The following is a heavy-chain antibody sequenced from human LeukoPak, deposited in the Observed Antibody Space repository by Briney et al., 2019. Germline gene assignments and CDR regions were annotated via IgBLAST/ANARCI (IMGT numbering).Heavy chain of an antibody. CDR1: GVSISSYY. V-gene: IGHV4-59*08. Sequence: SETLSLTCTVSGVSISSYYWSWLRQPPGKGLEWIGYIYYSGSTNYNPSLKSRVTISVDTSKNQFSLKLSSVTAADTAVYYCARHPGAAAVSWATLYYGMDVWGQGTTVTVSS. CDR3: ARHPGAAAVSWATLYYGMDV. D-gene: IGHD6-13*01. J-gene: IGHJ6*02. CDR2: IYYSGST.